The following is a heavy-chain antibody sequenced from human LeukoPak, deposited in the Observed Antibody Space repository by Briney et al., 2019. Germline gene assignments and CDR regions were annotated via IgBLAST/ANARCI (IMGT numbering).Heavy chain of an antibody. CDR2: IYHSGST. CDR1: GGSISSSSYY. J-gene: IGHJ4*02. D-gene: IGHD3-3*01. V-gene: IGHV4-39*07. CDR3: ARRLEGYFDY. Sequence: SETPSLTCTVSGGSISSSSYYWGWIRQPPGEGLEWIGSIYHSGSTYYNPSLKSRVAISVETSKNQFSLKLSSVTAADTAVYYCARRLEGYFDYWGQGTLVTVSS.